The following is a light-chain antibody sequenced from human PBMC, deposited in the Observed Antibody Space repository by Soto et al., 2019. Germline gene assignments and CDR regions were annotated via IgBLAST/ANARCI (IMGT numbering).Light chain of an antibody. CDR1: SSDVGSYNL. CDR3: SSYAGSSTYV. CDR2: EVS. Sequence: QSALTQPASVSGSPGQSITISCTGTSSDVGSYNLVSWYQQHPGKAPKLMIYEVSKRPSGVSNRFSGSKSGSTASLTISSLQADDEADYYCSSYAGSSTYVFGTGTKVTGL. V-gene: IGLV2-23*02. J-gene: IGLJ1*01.